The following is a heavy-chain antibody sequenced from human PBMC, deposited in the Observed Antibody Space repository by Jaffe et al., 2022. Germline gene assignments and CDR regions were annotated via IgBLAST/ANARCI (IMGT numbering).Heavy chain of an antibody. D-gene: IGHD3-3*01. CDR1: GFTFGDYA. V-gene: IGHV3-49*03. Sequence: EVQLVESGGGLVQPGRSLRLSCTASGFTFGDYAMSWFRQAPGKGLEWVGFIRSKAYGGTTEYAASVKGRFTISRDDSKSIAYLQMNSLKTEDTAVYYCTRDRDAYYDFWSGLPGGYYYYMDVWGKGTTVTVSS. CDR2: IRSKAYGGTT. J-gene: IGHJ6*03. CDR3: TRDRDAYYDFWSGLPGGYYYYMDV.